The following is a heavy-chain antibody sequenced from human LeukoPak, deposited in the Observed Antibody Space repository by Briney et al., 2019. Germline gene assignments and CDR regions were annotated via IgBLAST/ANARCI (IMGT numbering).Heavy chain of an antibody. CDR1: GYTFTGYY. CDR3: AKDRWRDGSSSFDN. CDR2: INPNSGGT. D-gene: IGHD6-6*01. V-gene: IGHV1-2*02. Sequence: ASVKVSCKASGYTFTGYYMHWVRQAPGQGLEWMGWINPNSGGTNYAQKLQGRVTMTTDTSTSTAYMELRSLGSDDTAVYYCAKDRWRDGSSSFDNWGQGTLVTVSS. J-gene: IGHJ4*02.